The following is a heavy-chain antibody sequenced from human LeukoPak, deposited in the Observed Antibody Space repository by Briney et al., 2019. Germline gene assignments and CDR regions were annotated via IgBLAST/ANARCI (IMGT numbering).Heavy chain of an antibody. CDR3: AELGITMIGGV. J-gene: IGHJ6*04. D-gene: IGHD3-10*02. V-gene: IGHV3-48*04. Sequence: GGSLRLSLAASGFTFNTYGIHWVRQVPGKGLEWVSYISSSGSTIYYADSVKGRFTISRDNAKNSLYLQMNSLRAEDTAVYYCAELGITMIGGVWGKGTTVTISS. CDR2: ISSSGSTI. CDR1: GFTFNTYG.